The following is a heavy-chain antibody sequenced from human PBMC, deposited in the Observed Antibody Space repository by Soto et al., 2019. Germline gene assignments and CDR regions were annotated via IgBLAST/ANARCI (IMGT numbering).Heavy chain of an antibody. J-gene: IGHJ4*02. V-gene: IGHV1-46*03. D-gene: IGHD3-3*01. Sequence: ASVKVSCKASGYTFTNYYIHWVRQAPGQGLEWVGIINASGGSTTYAQKFQGRVTMTRDTSTSTVYMKLNSLRSEDTAVYYCARVTEIFGVINGFDDWGQGTLVTVSS. CDR3: ARVTEIFGVINGFDD. CDR2: INASGGST. CDR1: GYTFTNYY.